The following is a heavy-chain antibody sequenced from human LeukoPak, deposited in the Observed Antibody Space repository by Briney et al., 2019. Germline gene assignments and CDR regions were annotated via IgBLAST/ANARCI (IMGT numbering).Heavy chain of an antibody. CDR1: GGSISSYY. V-gene: IGHV4-59*08. D-gene: IGHD2-21*02. Sequence: SETLSLTCTVSGGSISSYYWSWIRQPPGKGLEWIGYISYSGSTNYNPSLRSRVTISVDKSKNQFSLELSSVTAADTAVYYCARHGDGYSFDYWGQGTLVTVSS. J-gene: IGHJ4*02. CDR2: ISYSGST. CDR3: ARHGDGYSFDY.